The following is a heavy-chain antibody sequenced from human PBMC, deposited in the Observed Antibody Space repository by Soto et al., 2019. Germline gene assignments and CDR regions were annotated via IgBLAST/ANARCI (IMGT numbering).Heavy chain of an antibody. D-gene: IGHD6-13*01. CDR3: ARGIDAAGAVMQS. CDR2: IFGGGTT. J-gene: IGHJ5*02. V-gene: IGHV3-53*01. Sequence: GRSLRLSCAASGFSVSYTYMNWVRQAPGKGLEWVSSIFGGGTTVYAESVRGRFTISRDTSENMVYLQMNILRAEDTAVYYCARGIDAAGAVMQSWGRGALVTVSS. CDR1: GFSVSYTY.